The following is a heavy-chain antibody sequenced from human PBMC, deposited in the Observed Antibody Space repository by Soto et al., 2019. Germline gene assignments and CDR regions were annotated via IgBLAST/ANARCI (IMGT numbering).Heavy chain of an antibody. D-gene: IGHD3-16*02. CDR2: ISSSSSTI. CDR3: ARVPHTFGGVIVKGRRFDY. Sequence: EVQLVESGGGLVQPGGSLRLSCAASGFTFSSYSMNWVRQAPGKGLEWVSYISSSSSTIYYADSVKGRFTISRDNGKNSLYLQMNSLRDEDTAVYYCARVPHTFGGVIVKGRRFDYWGQGTLVTVSS. J-gene: IGHJ4*02. CDR1: GFTFSSYS. V-gene: IGHV3-48*02.